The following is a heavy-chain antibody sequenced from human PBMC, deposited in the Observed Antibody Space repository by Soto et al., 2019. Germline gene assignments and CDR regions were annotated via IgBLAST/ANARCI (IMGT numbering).Heavy chain of an antibody. V-gene: IGHV4-59*01. CDR2: IHYTGST. CDR3: ARGRAVSKSFYFDY. D-gene: IGHD6-19*01. CDR1: SDSINTNY. J-gene: IGHJ4*02. Sequence: PSETLSLTCTVSSDSINTNYWNWIRQSPDKGLEWIGYIHYTGSTDQNPSLRSRVIISIDTPKNQFSLTLTSVTAADTAVYFCARGRAVSKSFYFDYWGQGMLVTVSS.